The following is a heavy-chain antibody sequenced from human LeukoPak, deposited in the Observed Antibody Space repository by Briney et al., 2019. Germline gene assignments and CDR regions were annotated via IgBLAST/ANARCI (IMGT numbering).Heavy chain of an antibody. J-gene: IGHJ4*02. Sequence: SGGSLRLSCAASGFTFNDYWMHWVRHGPGKGLVWVSRIKGDWSSTTYADSVKGRFTISRVNAKNTLYLQMNSLRAEDTAVYYCARDLSYSLEYWGQGTLVTVSS. CDR3: ARDLSYSLEY. CDR1: GFTFNDYW. CDR2: IKGDWSST. V-gene: IGHV3-74*01. D-gene: IGHD3-10*01.